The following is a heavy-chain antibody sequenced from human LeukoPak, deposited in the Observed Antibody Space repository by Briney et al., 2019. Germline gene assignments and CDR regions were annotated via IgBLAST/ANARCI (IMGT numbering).Heavy chain of an antibody. CDR1: GDSISSSTYY. D-gene: IGHD3-10*01. J-gene: IGHJ4*02. V-gene: IGHV4-39*01. Sequence: SETLSLTCTVSGDSISSSTYYWAWIRQPPGKGLEYIGSYSGSTYHNPSLKSRVTISVDTSKKQFSLKLSSVTAADTAVYYCARSSYGAGSKPYWVDCWGQGTLVTVSS. CDR2: YSGST. CDR3: ARSSYGAGSKPYWVDC.